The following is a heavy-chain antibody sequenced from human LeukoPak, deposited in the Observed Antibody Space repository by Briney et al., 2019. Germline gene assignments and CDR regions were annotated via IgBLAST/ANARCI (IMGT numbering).Heavy chain of an antibody. CDR1: GESFIDYH. J-gene: IGHJ4*02. Sequence: PSETLSLTCGIYGESFIDYHLSWVRQSPGKGLEWMGEISHDEGTNYNPSLKSRVTVSVDRSKYQFSLKLTSVTAADTAVYYCARGPDHAKAGYWGPGTLVTVSS. CDR3: ARGPDHAKAGY. D-gene: IGHD1-14*01. V-gene: IGHV4-34*01. CDR2: ISHDEGT.